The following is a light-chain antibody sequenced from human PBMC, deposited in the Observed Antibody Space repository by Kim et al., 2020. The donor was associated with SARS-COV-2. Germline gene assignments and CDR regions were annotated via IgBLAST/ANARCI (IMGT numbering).Light chain of an antibody. CDR2: GAS. V-gene: IGKV3-15*01. J-gene: IGKJ1*01. Sequence: EIVMTQSPATLSVSPGEGAILFCRASQSVTSNLAWYQQKPGQAPRLLIYGASTRATGVPARFSGSGSGTEFTLTISSLQSEDFALYYCQQYHNWPPWTFGQGTKVDIK. CDR1: QSVTSN. CDR3: QQYHNWPPWT.